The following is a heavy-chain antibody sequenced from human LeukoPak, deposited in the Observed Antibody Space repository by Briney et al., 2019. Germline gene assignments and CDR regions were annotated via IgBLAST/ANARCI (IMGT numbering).Heavy chain of an antibody. CDR3: ARHQFTPNYYDSSGYYSEDNWFDP. CDR2: IYPGDSDT. Sequence: GESLKISCKGSGYSFTSYWIGWVRQMPGKGLEWMGIIYPGDSDTRYSPSFQGQVPISADKSISAAYLQWSSLKASDTAMYYCARHQFTPNYYDSSGYYSEDNWFDPWGQGTLVTVSS. J-gene: IGHJ5*02. V-gene: IGHV5-51*01. CDR1: GYSFTSYW. D-gene: IGHD3-22*01.